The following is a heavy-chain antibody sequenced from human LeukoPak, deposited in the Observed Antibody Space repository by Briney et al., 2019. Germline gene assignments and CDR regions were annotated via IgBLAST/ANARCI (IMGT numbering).Heavy chain of an antibody. Sequence: SETLSLTCAVYGGSFSGYYWSWIRQPPGKGLEWIGSIYHSGSTYYNPSLKSRVTISVDTSKNQFSLKLSSVTAADTAVYYCARDHSVTTSSYFDYWGQGTLVTVSS. D-gene: IGHD4-11*01. V-gene: IGHV4-34*01. CDR1: GGSFSGYY. J-gene: IGHJ4*02. CDR3: ARDHSVTTSSYFDY. CDR2: IYHSGST.